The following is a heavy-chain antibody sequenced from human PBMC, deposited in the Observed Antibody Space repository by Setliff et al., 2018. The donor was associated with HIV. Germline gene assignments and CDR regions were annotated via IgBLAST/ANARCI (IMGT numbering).Heavy chain of an antibody. J-gene: IGHJ6*02. D-gene: IGHD3-10*01. CDR3: ARRGDYYYYYAMDF. V-gene: IGHV3-30*03. CDR1: GFTFRSYG. CDR2: IAHEGTVK. Sequence: PGGSLRLSCAASGFTFRSYGMQWVRQAPGEGLEWVAVIAHEGTVKYYADSVKGRFTISRDNSKNTLDLEMNSLRPEDTAVYYCARRGDYYYYYAMDFWGQGTTVTVSS.